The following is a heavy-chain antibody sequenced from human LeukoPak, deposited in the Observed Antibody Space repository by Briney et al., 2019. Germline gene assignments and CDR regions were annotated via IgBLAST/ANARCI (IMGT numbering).Heavy chain of an antibody. CDR3: ASSRRGTTFSGYYMDV. J-gene: IGHJ6*03. D-gene: IGHD3-16*01. CDR2: LRPDGSDK. V-gene: IGHV3-7*05. Sequence: PGGSLRLSCTGSGFTFSDYWMTWARQAPGKGLEWVANLRPDGSDKYYVDSVKGRFTISRDNAKKLVYLQMNSLRAEDTAVYYCASSRRGTTFSGYYMDVWGKGTTVTVSS. CDR1: GFTFSDYW.